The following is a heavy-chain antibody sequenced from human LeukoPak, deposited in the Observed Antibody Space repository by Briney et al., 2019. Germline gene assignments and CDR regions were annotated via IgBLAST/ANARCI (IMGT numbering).Heavy chain of an antibody. D-gene: IGHD3-22*01. CDR3: ARPYYYDSSGYSLRFDY. J-gene: IGHJ4*02. CDR1: GYTFTSYA. CDR2: INAGNGNT. Sequence: GASVKVSCKASGYTFTSYAMHWVRQAPGQRLEWMGWINAGNGNTKYSQKFQGRVTITRDTSASTAYMELSSLRPEDTAVYYCARPYYYDSSGYSLRFDYWGQGTLVTVSS. V-gene: IGHV1-3*01.